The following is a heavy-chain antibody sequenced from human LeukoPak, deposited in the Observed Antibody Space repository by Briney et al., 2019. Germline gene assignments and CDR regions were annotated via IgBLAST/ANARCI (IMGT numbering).Heavy chain of an antibody. CDR1: GGSISSGGYY. CDR3: XXXXXXXXXXXXXSXXXXXDV. J-gene: IGHJ6*01. Sequence: SETLSLTCTVSGGSISSGGYYWSWIRQHPGKGLEWIGYIYYSGSTYYSPSLKSRVTISVDTSKNQFSLKLSSVTAADTAGDXXXXXXXXXXXXXXXSXXXXXDVXGXXTXXTVSS. CDR2: IYYSGST. V-gene: IGHV4-31*03.